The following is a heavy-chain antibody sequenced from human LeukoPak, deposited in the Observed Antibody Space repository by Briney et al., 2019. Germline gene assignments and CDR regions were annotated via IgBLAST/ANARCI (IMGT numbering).Heavy chain of an antibody. Sequence: GGSLRLSCAASGFTFSNYAMTWVRQAPGKGLEWVAFIRYDGSNKYYADSVKGRFTISRDNSKNTLYLQMNSLRAEDTAVYYCAKDQVPDPYQYSSSSDYWGQGTLVTVSS. CDR1: GFTFSNYA. V-gene: IGHV3-30*02. J-gene: IGHJ4*02. CDR2: IRYDGSNK. CDR3: AKDQVPDPYQYSSSSDY. D-gene: IGHD6-6*01.